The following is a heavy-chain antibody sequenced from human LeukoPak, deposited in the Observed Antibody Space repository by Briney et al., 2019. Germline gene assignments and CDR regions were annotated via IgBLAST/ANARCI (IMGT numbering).Heavy chain of an antibody. CDR1: GGTCSSYT. CDR2: IIPILGIA. V-gene: IGHV1-69*04. CDR3: ARDSALGAYSSSWYAFDI. J-gene: IGHJ3*02. D-gene: IGHD6-13*01. Sequence: ASVKVSCKASGGTCSSYTISWVRQAPGQGLEWMGRIIPILGIANYAQKFQGRVTITADKSTSTAYMELSSLRSEDTAVYYCARDSALGAYSSSWYAFDIWGQGTMVTVSS.